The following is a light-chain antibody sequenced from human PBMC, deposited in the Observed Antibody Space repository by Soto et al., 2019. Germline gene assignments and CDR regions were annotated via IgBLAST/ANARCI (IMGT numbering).Light chain of an antibody. J-gene: IGKJ4*01. V-gene: IGKV1-9*01. CDR2: AAS. CDR1: RGISSY. Sequence: DIQLTQSPSFLSASVGDRVTITCRASRGISSYLAWYQQKPGKAPKLLIYAASTLQGGVPSRFSGSESGTEFTLTISSLQPEDVATYYCQQLNTYPLTFGGGTRVDIK. CDR3: QQLNTYPLT.